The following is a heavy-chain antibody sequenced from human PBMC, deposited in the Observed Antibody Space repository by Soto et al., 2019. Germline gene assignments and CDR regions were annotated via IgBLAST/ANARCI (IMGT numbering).Heavy chain of an antibody. V-gene: IGHV1-46*01. D-gene: IGHD3-3*01. CDR1: GYTFTNFH. CDR2: INPSGGST. Sequence: QVQLVQSGAEVKKPGASANVSCKASGYTFTNFHRHWVRQAPGQRLEWMGIINPSGGSTRYAQKFQGRVVMTRDTSTNTVYMELGRLRYEDTAGYYCARPLRFLDPRDNYAMDVWGQGTTVTGSS. CDR3: ARPLRFLDPRDNYAMDV. J-gene: IGHJ6*02.